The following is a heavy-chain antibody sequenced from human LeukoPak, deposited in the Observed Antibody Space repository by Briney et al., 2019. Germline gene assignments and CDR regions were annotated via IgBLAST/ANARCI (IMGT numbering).Heavy chain of an antibody. CDR1: GDSISSSSHY. CDR3: AREGMIVAVTPFDF. Sequence: SETLSLTCTVSGDSISSSSHYWGWIRQPPGKGLEWIGSTYYSGSTYYNPSLKSRVTISVDTSKNQFSLKLSSVTAADTAVYYCAREGMIVAVTPFDFWGQGTLVTVSS. D-gene: IGHD3-22*01. V-gene: IGHV4-39*07. J-gene: IGHJ4*02. CDR2: TYYSGST.